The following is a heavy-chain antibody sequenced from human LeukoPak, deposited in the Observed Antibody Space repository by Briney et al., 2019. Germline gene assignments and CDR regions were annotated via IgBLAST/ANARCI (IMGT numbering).Heavy chain of an antibody. CDR2: ISWNSGSI. D-gene: IGHD3-22*01. Sequence: QPGRSLRLSCAASGFTFDDYAMHWARQAPGKGLEWVSGISWNSGSIGYADSVKGRFTISRDNAKNTLYLQMNSLRAEDTAVYYCARRSSGYYPNFDYWGQGTLVTVSS. J-gene: IGHJ4*02. CDR3: ARRSSGYYPNFDY. V-gene: IGHV3-9*01. CDR1: GFTFDDYA.